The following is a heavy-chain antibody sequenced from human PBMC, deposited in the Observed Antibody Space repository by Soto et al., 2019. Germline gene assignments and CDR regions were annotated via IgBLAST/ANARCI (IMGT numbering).Heavy chain of an antibody. J-gene: IGHJ4*02. D-gene: IGHD7-27*01. CDR2: IHSGGTT. V-gene: IGHV3-66*01. CDR1: GFTVSANY. CDR3: ARDPFEPGASPGY. Sequence: GGSLRLSCAASGFTVSANYINWVRQAPGKGLEWVSIIHSGGTTHYADSVKGRFTISRDNSKNTVYLQMNSLKVEDTAVYYCARDPFEPGASPGYWGQGTLVTVSS.